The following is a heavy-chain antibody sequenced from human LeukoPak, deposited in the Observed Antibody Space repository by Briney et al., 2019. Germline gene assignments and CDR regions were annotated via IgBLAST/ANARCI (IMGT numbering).Heavy chain of an antibody. J-gene: IGHJ4*02. CDR2: INHSGST. CDR1: GGSFSGYY. D-gene: IGHD3-10*01. Sequence: SETLSLTCAVYGGSFSGYYWSWIRQPPGKGLEWIGEINHSGSTNYNPSLKSRVTISVDTSKNQFSLKLSSVTAADTAVYYCARGNPRSYGSGSRSQSLDYWGQGTLVTVSS. CDR3: ARGNPRSYGSGSRSQSLDY. V-gene: IGHV4-34*01.